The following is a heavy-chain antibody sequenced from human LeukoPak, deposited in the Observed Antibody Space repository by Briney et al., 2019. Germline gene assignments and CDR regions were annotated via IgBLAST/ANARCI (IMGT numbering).Heavy chain of an antibody. J-gene: IGHJ5*02. CDR1: GFTFSRNW. D-gene: IGHD5-24*01. CDR2: INHSGST. CDR3: ARHPRDGYSNWFDP. Sequence: GSLRLSCVASGFTFSRNWMSWVRQPPGKGLEWIGEINHSGSTNYNPSLKSRVTISVDTSKNQFSLKLSSVTAADTAVYYCARHPRDGYSNWFDPWGQGTLVTASS. V-gene: IGHV4-4*02.